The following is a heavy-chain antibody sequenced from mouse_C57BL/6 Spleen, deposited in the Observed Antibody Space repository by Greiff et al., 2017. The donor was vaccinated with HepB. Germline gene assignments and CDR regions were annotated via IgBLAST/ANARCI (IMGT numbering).Heavy chain of an antibody. CDR2: IDPETGGT. CDR1: GYTFTDYE. V-gene: IGHV1-15*01. D-gene: IGHD1-1*01. Sequence: QVQLQQSGAELVRPGASVTLSCKASGYTFTDYEMHWVKQTPVHGLEWIGAIDPETGGTAYNQKFKGKAILTADKSSSTAYMELRSLTSDDSAVYYCTRGDYYGSSFFDYWGQGTTLTVAS. CDR3: TRGDYYGSSFFDY. J-gene: IGHJ2*01.